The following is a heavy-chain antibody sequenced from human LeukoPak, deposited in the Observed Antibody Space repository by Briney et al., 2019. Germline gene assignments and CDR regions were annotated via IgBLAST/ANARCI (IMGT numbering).Heavy chain of an antibody. Sequence: GGSLRLSCAASEFSVGSNYMTWVRQAPGKGLEWVAIIRYDGSNIYYADSVKGRFTISRDNSKNTLYLQMDSLRAEDTAVYYCARTGLTYLTTVTTWFDYWGQGTLVTVSS. CDR3: ARTGLTYLTTVTTWFDY. J-gene: IGHJ4*02. V-gene: IGHV3-30*02. CDR1: EFSVGSNY. CDR2: IRYDGSNI. D-gene: IGHD4-17*01.